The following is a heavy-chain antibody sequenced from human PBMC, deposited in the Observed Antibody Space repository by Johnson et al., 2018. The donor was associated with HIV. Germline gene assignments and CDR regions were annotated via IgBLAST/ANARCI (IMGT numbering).Heavy chain of an antibody. CDR3: TTALRGTVTRDGYILDAFDI. V-gene: IGHV3-15*01. CDR2: IKSKTDGGTT. J-gene: IGHJ3*02. D-gene: IGHD5-24*01. CDR1: GFTFSNAW. Sequence: VLLVESGGGVVQPGGSLRLSCAASGFTFSNAWMSWVRQAPGKGLEWVGRIKSKTDGGTTDYAAPVKGRFTISRDDSKNTLYLQMNSLKTEDTAVYYCTTALRGTVTRDGYILDAFDIWGQGTMVTVSS.